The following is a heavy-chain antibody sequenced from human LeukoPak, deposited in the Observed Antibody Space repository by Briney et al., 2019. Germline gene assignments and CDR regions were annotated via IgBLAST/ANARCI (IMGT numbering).Heavy chain of an antibody. CDR2: IKQDGSEK. J-gene: IGHJ6*02. CDR3: ARDLDGSGWSTPYYYYGMDV. Sequence: GGSLRLSCAASGFTFSSYWMSWVRQAPGKGLEWVANIKQDGSEKNYVDAVKGRFTISRDNAKNSLYLQMNSLRAEDTAVYYCARDLDGSGWSTPYYYYGMDVWGQGTTVTVSS. CDR1: GFTFSSYW. V-gene: IGHV3-7*01. D-gene: IGHD6-19*01.